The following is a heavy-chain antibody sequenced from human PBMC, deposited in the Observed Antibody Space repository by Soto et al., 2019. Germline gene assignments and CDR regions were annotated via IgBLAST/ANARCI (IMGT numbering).Heavy chain of an antibody. V-gene: IGHV1-46*01. Sequence: GASVKVSCKTSGYTFTNYHIHWVRQAPGQGLEWLGIINPSDGGTGYAQKFRGRVTMTRDTSTSTVYMEMSSLRSEDTAVYYCARVAHQSLDFWGLGTLVTVSS. J-gene: IGHJ4*02. CDR1: GYTFTNYH. CDR3: ARVAHQSLDF. CDR2: INPSDGGT. D-gene: IGHD5-12*01.